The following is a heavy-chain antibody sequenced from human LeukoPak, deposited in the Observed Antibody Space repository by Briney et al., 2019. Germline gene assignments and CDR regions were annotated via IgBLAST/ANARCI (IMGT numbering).Heavy chain of an antibody. CDR1: GGSISSYY. D-gene: IGHD6-19*01. J-gene: IGHJ4*02. CDR2: IYYSGST. Sequence: SETLSLTCTVSGGSISSYYWSWIRQPPGKGLEWIGYIYYSGSTNYNPSLKSRVTISVDTSKNQFSLKLSSLTAADTALYYCARSPVAGTGIWYFDYWGQGTLVTVSS. V-gene: IGHV4-59*12. CDR3: ARSPVAGTGIWYFDY.